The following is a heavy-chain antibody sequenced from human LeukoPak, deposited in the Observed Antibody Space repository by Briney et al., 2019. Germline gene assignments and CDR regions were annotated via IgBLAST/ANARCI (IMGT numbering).Heavy chain of an antibody. J-gene: IGHJ4*02. D-gene: IGHD3-3*01. V-gene: IGHV3-7*01. CDR3: AREGDFWSGYSPPDY. Sequence: GGSLRLSCAASGFTFSSYWMSWVRQAPGKGLEWVANIKQDGSEKYYVDSVKGRFTISRDNAKNSLYLQMNSLRAEDTAVYYCAREGDFWSGYSPPDYWGQGTLVTVSS. CDR2: IKQDGSEK. CDR1: GFTFSSYW.